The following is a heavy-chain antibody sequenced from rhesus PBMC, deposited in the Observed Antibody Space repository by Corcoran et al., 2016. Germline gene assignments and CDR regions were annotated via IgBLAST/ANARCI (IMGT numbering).Heavy chain of an antibody. Sequence: QVQLQESGPGLVKPSETLSLICAVYGGSISASYYWSWYRQPPGQGLEWIGQIYGGSGSTYYNPSLKSRVTVSKDTSKNQFSLKLSSVTAADTAVYYCARGGYEYSNSEYFDYWGQGVLVTVSS. CDR1: GGSISASYY. V-gene: IGHV4S7*01. CDR2: IYGGSGST. CDR3: ARGGYEYSNSEYFDY. J-gene: IGHJ4*01. D-gene: IGHD4-23*01.